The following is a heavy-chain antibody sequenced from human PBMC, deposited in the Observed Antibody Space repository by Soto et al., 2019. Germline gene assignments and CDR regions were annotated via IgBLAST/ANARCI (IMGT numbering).Heavy chain of an antibody. Sequence: QVQLQESGPGLVKPSETLSLTCTVSGGSVSSGSYYWSWIRQPPGKGLEWIGYIYYSGSTNYNPSLKSRVTISVDTSKNQFSLKLSSVTAADTAVYYCARDRLENRYYYYYYGMDVWGQGTTVTVSS. CDR2: IYYSGST. CDR1: GGSVSSGSYY. V-gene: IGHV4-61*01. J-gene: IGHJ6*02. CDR3: ARDRLENRYYYYYYGMDV.